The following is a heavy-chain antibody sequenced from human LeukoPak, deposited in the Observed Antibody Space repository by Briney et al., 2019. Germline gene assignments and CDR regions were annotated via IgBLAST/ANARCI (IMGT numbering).Heavy chain of an antibody. Sequence: GRSLRLSCAASGFTFSSYCMHWVRQAPGKGLEWVAFIRYDGSNKYYADSAKGRFTISRDNPKNTLYLQMNSLRAEDTAVYYCAKDVDYGDYSYYWGEGALVTVSS. CDR1: GFTFSSYC. CDR2: IRYDGSNK. D-gene: IGHD4-17*01. J-gene: IGHJ4*02. CDR3: AKDVDYGDYSYY. V-gene: IGHV3-30*02.